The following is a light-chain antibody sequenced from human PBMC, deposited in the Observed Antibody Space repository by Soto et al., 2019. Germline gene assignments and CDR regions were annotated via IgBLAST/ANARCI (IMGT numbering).Light chain of an antibody. CDR3: QQYVSYPLT. V-gene: IGKV1-5*03. Sequence: DIQMTQSTSTLSAFIGDRVTITCRASQSIGTWLAWYQQKPGKAPKLLISKASSLEIGVPSRFSGSGSGTEFTLTISSLQPDDVATYSCQQYVSYPLTFGGGTKVDLK. J-gene: IGKJ4*01. CDR2: KAS. CDR1: QSIGTW.